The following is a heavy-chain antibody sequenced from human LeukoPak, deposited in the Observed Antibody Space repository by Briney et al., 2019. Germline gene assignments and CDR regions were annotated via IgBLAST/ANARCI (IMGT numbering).Heavy chain of an antibody. V-gene: IGHV4-30-2*01. CDR2: IYHSGST. CDR3: ARSLYTVSTGYYIDF. D-gene: IGHD3-9*01. Sequence: SQTLSLTCAVSGTSVSSGSHSWTWIRQQPGKGLEWISYIYHSGSTYYNPSLKSRVSISLDKSKNQFSLKLTSVTAADTAVYFCARSLYTVSTGYYIDFWGQGTLVTVSS. CDR1: GTSVSSGSHS. J-gene: IGHJ4*02.